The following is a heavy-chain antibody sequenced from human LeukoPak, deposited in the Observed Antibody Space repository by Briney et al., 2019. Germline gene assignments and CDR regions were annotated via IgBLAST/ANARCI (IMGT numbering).Heavy chain of an antibody. D-gene: IGHD2-2*01. CDR1: GFTFSSYA. CDR3: AKDYCSSTSCYRPPGDAFDI. V-gene: IGHV3-23*01. Sequence: PGGSLRLSCAASGFTFSSYAMSWVRQAPGKGLEWVSAISGSGGSTYYADSVKGRLTISRDNSKNTLYLQMNSLRAEDTAVYYCAKDYCSSTSCYRPPGDAFDIWGQGTMVTVSS. CDR2: ISGSGGST. J-gene: IGHJ3*02.